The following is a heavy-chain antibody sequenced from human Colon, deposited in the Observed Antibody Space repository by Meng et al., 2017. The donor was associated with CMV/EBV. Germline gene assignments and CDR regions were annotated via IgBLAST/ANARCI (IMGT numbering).Heavy chain of an antibody. D-gene: IGHD6-19*01. J-gene: IGHJ4*02. CDR3: ARVSVAPVDY. V-gene: IGHV1-2*02. Sequence: ACKTSGFTFTGHYIHWIRQAPGQGLEWMGWINPFNGGTNYAQKFQGRVTLTRDKSLNTAYMELDGLRSDDTAVYYCARVSVAPVDYWGQGTLVTVSS. CDR1: GFTFTGHY. CDR2: INPFNGGT.